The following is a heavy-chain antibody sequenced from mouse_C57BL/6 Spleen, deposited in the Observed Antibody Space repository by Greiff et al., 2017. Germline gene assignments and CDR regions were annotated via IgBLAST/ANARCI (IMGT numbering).Heavy chain of an antibody. V-gene: IGHV1-85*01. Sequence: QVHVKQSGPELVKPGASVKLSCKASGYTFTSYDINWVKQRPGQGLEWIGWIYPRGGSTKYNEKFKGKATLTVDTSSSTAYMELHSLTSEDSAVFFCAKSCGPFDYWGQGTTLTVSS. CDR3: AKSCGPFDY. CDR2: IYPRGGST. CDR1: GYTFTSYD. J-gene: IGHJ2*01.